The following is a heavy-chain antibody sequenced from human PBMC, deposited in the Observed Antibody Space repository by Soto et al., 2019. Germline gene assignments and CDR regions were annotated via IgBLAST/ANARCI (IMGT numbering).Heavy chain of an antibody. V-gene: IGHV3-33*01. CDR1: GFTFSSYG. Sequence: QVQLVESGGGVVQPGRSLRLSCAASGFTFSSYGMHWVRQAPGKGLEWVAVIWYDGSNKYYADSVKGRFTICRDNSKNTLYLQMNSLRAEDTAVYYCARFLCGGGDCYPFDYWGQGTLVTVSS. CDR3: ARFLCGGGDCYPFDY. D-gene: IGHD2-21*02. J-gene: IGHJ4*02. CDR2: IWYDGSNK.